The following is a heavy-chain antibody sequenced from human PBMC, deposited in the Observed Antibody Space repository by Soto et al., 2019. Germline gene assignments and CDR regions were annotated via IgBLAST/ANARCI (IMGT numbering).Heavy chain of an antibody. D-gene: IGHD2-21*02. J-gene: IGHJ4*02. CDR2: INPSGGST. V-gene: IGHV1-46*01. Sequence: QVQLVQSGAEVKKPGASVKVSCKASGYTFTSYYMHWVRQAPGQGLEWMGIINPSGGSTSYAQKFKGRVTMTRDTSTSTVYMELSSLRSEDTAVYYCARDAAYCGGDCYSAAPPNFDYWGQGTLVTVSS. CDR3: ARDAAYCGGDCYSAAPPNFDY. CDR1: GYTFTSYY.